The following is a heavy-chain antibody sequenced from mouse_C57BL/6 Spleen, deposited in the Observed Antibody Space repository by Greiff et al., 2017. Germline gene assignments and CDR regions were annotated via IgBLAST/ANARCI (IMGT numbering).Heavy chain of an antibody. J-gene: IGHJ2*01. CDR3: DREGYGNYRYFDY. CDR2: IYPGSGNT. D-gene: IGHD2-10*02. V-gene: IGHV1-76*01. CDR1: GYTFTDYY. Sequence: VKLMESGAELVRPGASVKLSCKASGYTFTDYYINWVKQRPGQGLEWIARIYPGSGNTYYTETFKGQATLTAEKSSSTAYMPLSSLTSEESEGYFCDREGYGNYRYFDYWGQGTTLTVSS.